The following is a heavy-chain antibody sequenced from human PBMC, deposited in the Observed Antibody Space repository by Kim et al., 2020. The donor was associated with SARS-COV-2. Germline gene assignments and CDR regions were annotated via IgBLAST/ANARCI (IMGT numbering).Heavy chain of an antibody. V-gene: IGHV3-33*06. D-gene: IGHD3-22*01. CDR3: AKDFHSLNFYDSSGSDY. J-gene: IGHJ4*01. CDR1: GFTFNDYG. Sequence: GGSLRLSCAASGFTFNDYGMHWARQAPGKGLEWVALIWYDGSSKYYADSVKGRFTISRDNPTNTLYLQLNSLRAEDTAVYYCAKDFHSLNFYDSSGSDY. CDR2: IWYDGSSK.